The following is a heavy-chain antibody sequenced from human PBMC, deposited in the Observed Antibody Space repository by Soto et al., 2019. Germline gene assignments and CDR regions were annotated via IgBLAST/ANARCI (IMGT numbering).Heavy chain of an antibody. V-gene: IGHV5-10-1*01. CDR2: IDPSDSYT. D-gene: IGHD6-13*01. Sequence: PGASLKISCEASGYSFTSYWINWVRQMPGKGLEWMGRIDPSDSYTNYSPSFQGHVTISVDKSISTAYLQWSSLKASDTAMYYCARPPTYSSSWYYSWGQGTMVT. J-gene: IGHJ3*01. CDR1: GYSFTSYW. CDR3: ARPPTYSSSWYYS.